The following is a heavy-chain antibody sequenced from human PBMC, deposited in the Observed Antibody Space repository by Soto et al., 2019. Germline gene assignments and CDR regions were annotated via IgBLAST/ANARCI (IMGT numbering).Heavy chain of an antibody. V-gene: IGHV4-59*01. CDR2: IYYSGST. J-gene: IGHJ5*02. CDR1: GGSISSYY. Sequence: PSETLSLTCIVSGGSISSYYWSWIRQPPGKGLEWIGYIYYSGSTNYNPSLKSRVTISVDTSKNQFSLKLSSVTAADTALYYCAREDCISTSCYPPGWFDPWGQGTLVTVSS. CDR3: AREDCISTSCYPPGWFDP. D-gene: IGHD2-2*01.